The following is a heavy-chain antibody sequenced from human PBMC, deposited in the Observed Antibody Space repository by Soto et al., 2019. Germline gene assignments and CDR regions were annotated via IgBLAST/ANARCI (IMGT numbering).Heavy chain of an antibody. D-gene: IGHD6-19*01. Sequence: ASVKVSCKASGYTFTSSGIGWVRQAPGQGLEWMGWISTYNGNTNYAQKFHDRVTMTTDTSTSTAYMEMRSLRSDDTAVYYCATLTYTSGLDHWGQGTLVTVSS. J-gene: IGHJ4*02. CDR1: GYTFTSSG. CDR2: ISTYNGNT. V-gene: IGHV1-18*01. CDR3: ATLTYTSGLDH.